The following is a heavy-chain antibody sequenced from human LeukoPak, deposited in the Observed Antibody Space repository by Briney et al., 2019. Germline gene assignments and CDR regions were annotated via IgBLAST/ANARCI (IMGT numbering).Heavy chain of an antibody. CDR2: INQDGGEK. CDR3: ARDGYSTSSVFRN. J-gene: IGHJ4*02. Sequence: PGGSLRLSCAASGFTISSHWMSWVRQAPGKGLEWVANINQDGGEKNFVDSVKGRFTISRDNAKNSLYMQMNSLKVEDTAVYYRARDGYSTSSVFRNWGQGTLVSVSS. CDR1: GFTISSHW. D-gene: IGHD6-6*01. V-gene: IGHV3-7*01.